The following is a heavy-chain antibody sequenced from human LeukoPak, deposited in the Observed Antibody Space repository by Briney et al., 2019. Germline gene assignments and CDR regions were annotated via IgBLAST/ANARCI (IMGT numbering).Heavy chain of an antibody. CDR3: ARDGPRGSIGY. D-gene: IGHD3-10*01. CDR2: IYYSGST. CDR1: GGSISSYY. V-gene: IGHV4-59*01. Sequence: PSETLSLTCTVSGGSISSYYWSWIRQPPGKGLEWIGYIYYSGSTNYNPSLKSRVTISVDTSKNQFSLKLSSVIAADTAVYYCARDGPRGSIGYWGQGTLVTVSS. J-gene: IGHJ4*02.